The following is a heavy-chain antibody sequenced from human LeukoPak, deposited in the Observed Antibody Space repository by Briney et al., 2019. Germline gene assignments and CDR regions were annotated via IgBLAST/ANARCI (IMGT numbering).Heavy chain of an antibody. CDR2: IIPILNIV. CDR3: AIRSDGAYCGGDCFYLDY. CDR1: GGTFSSYA. D-gene: IGHD2-21*02. J-gene: IGHJ4*02. V-gene: IGHV1-69*04. Sequence: ASVNVSCKASGGTFSSYALSWVRQAPGQGLEWMGTIIPILNIVNYAQNFQGRVTITADTSTTTAYMEQRSLRSEDTAVYYCAIRSDGAYCGGDCFYLDYWGQGTLVTVSS.